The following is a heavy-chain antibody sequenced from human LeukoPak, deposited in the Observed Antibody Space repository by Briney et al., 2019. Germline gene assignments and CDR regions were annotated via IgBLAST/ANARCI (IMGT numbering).Heavy chain of an antibody. V-gene: IGHV1-18*01. J-gene: IGHJ5*02. D-gene: IGHD3-3*01. CDR2: ISLYNGNT. CDR3: ARDPPNPIFGPTDP. Sequence: ASVKVSCKASGYTFTSYGISWVRQAPGQGLEWMGGISLYNGNTNYAQKFQGRVTMTTDTSTSTAYMELRSLRSDDTAVYYCARDPPNPIFGPTDPWGQGTLVTVPS. CDR1: GYTFTSYG.